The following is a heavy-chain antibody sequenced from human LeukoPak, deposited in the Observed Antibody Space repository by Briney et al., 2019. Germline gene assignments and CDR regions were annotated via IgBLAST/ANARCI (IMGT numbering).Heavy chain of an antibody. CDR2: IKSKPDGGAI. CDR3: TRDKLELRQFDY. D-gene: IGHD1-26*01. Sequence: RIKSKPDGGAIDNAAPVKGRFIISRDDSKDMFYLQMNSLKTEDTGVYYCTRDKLELRQFDYWGQGTLVTVSS. V-gene: IGHV3-15*01. J-gene: IGHJ4*02.